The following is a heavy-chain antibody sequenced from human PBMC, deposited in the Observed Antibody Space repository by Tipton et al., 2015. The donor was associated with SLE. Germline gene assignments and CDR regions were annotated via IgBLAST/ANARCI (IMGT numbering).Heavy chain of an antibody. CDR3: ARRTSGYAPDY. CDR1: GGSIPSSGFY. J-gene: IGHJ4*02. D-gene: IGHD5-12*01. CDR2: IDYSGRT. Sequence: LSLTCTVSGGSIPSSGFYWGWFRQPPGKGLEWIGGIDYSGRTYYTPSLKSQLTISVDTSENQFSLKLNSVTAADTAFYYCARRTSGYAPDYWGQGTLVTVSS. V-gene: IGHV4-39*07.